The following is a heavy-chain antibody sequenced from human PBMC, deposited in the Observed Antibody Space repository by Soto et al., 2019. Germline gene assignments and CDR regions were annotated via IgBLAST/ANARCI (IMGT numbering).Heavy chain of an antibody. J-gene: IGHJ6*02. CDR3: ARIILRDIAGLPAGLLPTKNYYFGMDV. V-gene: IGHV1-69*01. Sequence: QVQLVQSGAEVKKPGASVKVSCKASGGTFSYYAISWVRQAPGQGLDWMGGVIPIFGTTLYAQKFEGRITIPADESTSTAYMELSGLRSEDTAVYYCARIILRDIAGLPAGLLPTKNYYFGMDVWGQGTTVTVSS. CDR2: VIPIFGTT. D-gene: IGHD6-19*01. CDR1: GGTFSYYA.